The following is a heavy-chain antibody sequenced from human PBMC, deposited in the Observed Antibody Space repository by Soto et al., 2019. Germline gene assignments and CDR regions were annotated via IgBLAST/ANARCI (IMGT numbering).Heavy chain of an antibody. D-gene: IGHD5-18*01. Sequence: SETLSLTCAVFGASLGDHYWAWIRQSPDKGLEWIGEVLPSGSTDYSPSLKSRLTLSFGTSKNKFSLKVASVTAADTAVYFCARGKPSGYRFGPRNFFYYGLDVWGPGTTVTVSS. CDR2: VLPSGST. CDR3: ARGKPSGYRFGPRNFFYYGLDV. V-gene: IGHV4-34*01. J-gene: IGHJ6*02. CDR1: GASLGDHY.